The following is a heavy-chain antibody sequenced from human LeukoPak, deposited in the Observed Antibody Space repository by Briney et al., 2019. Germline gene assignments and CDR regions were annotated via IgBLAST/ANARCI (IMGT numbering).Heavy chain of an antibody. V-gene: IGHV4-59*08. CDR3: ARICGGDCYYYYYYGMDV. Sequence: SETLSLTCTVSGGSISSYYWSWIRQPPGKGLEWIGYIYYSGSTYYNPSLKSRVTISVDTSKNQFSLKLSSVTAADTAVYYCARICGGDCYYYYYYGMDVWGQGTTVTVSS. J-gene: IGHJ6*02. D-gene: IGHD2-21*02. CDR1: GGSISSYY. CDR2: IYYSGST.